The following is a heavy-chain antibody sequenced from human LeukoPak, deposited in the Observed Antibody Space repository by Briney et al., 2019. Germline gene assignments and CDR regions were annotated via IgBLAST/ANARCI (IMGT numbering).Heavy chain of an antibody. CDR2: ISGSGDST. J-gene: IGHJ4*02. Sequence: GGSLRLSCAASGFTFSSYAMSWARQAPGKGLEWVSAISGSGDSTYYADSVKGRFTISRDNSKNTLYVQMNSLRAEDTAIYYCAKDGLVAAAGRFDYWGQGTLVTVSS. CDR3: AKDGLVAAAGRFDY. D-gene: IGHD6-13*01. CDR1: GFTFSSYA. V-gene: IGHV3-23*01.